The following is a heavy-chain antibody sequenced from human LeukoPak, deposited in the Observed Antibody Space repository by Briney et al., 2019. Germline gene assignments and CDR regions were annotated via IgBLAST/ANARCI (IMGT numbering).Heavy chain of an antibody. CDR2: IYYSGST. V-gene: IGHV4-39*01. CDR1: GGSISSSSYY. J-gene: IGHJ4*02. D-gene: IGHD1-7*01. Sequence: SETLSLTCTVSGGSISSSSYYWGWIRQPPGKGLEWIGNIYYSGSTYYNPSLKSRVTISVDTSKDQFSLKLNSVTAADTAVYYCAGYLTGTTPLDHWGQGTLVTVSS. CDR3: AGYLTGTTPLDH.